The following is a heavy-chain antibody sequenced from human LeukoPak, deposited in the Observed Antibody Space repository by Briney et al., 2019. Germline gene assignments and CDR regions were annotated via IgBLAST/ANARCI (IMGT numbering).Heavy chain of an antibody. V-gene: IGHV1-46*01. CDR1: GNTFTSYY. CDR2: INPSGGST. D-gene: IGHD1-26*01. J-gene: IGHJ2*01. CDR3: ARGRLSGSYYWYFDL. Sequence: ASVKVSCKASGNTFTSYYMHWVRQAPGQGLEWMGIINPSGGSTSYAQKFQGRVTMTRDTSTSTVYMELSSLRSEDTAVYYCARGRLSGSYYWYFDLWGRGTLVTVSS.